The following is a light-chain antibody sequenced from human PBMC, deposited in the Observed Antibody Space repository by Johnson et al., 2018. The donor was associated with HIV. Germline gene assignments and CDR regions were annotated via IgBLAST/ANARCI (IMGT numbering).Light chain of an antibody. Sequence: QSLLTQPPSVSAAPGQKVTISCSGSSSNIGNNYVSWYQQLPGTAPKLLIYEKNKRPSGIPDRFYASKSGTSATLDITGLQTGDEADYYWATWDSSLVSHYVFGTWTKVTVL. CDR1: SSNIGNNY. J-gene: IGLJ1*01. CDR2: EKN. V-gene: IGLV1-51*02. CDR3: ATWDSSLVSHYV.